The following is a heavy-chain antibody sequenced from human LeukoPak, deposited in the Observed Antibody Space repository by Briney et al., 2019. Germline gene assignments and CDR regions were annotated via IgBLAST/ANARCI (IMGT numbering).Heavy chain of an antibody. D-gene: IGHD2-2*03. J-gene: IGHJ4*02. CDR1: GFKFNTYW. V-gene: IGHV3-74*03. Sequence: GGSLRLYCAASGFKFNTYWMHWVRQAPGKGLVGVARVNREGTTTAYADSVKGRFISSRDNSKNTLYLQMNNLRAEDTAVYYCARDSDWILFDYWGQGTPVTVSS. CDR2: VNREGTTT. CDR3: ARDSDWILFDY.